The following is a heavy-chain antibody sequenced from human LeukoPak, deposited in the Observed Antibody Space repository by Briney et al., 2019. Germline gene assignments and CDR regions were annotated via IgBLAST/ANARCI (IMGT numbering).Heavy chain of an antibody. V-gene: IGHV1-8*01. D-gene: IGHD2-15*01. CDR3: ARPGSPNDAFDI. CDR2: MNPNSGNT. J-gene: IGHJ3*02. Sequence: ASVKVSCKASGYTFTSYDINWVRQATGQGLEWMGWMNPNSGNTGYAQKFQGRVTMTRNTSISTAYMELSSLRSEDTAVYYCARPGSPNDAFDIWGQGTMVTVSS. CDR1: GYTFTSYD.